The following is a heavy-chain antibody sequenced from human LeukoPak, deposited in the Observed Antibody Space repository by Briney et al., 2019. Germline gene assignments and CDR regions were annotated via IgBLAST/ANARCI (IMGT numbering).Heavy chain of an antibody. CDR1: GGSISSYY. J-gene: IGHJ6*03. D-gene: IGHD3-10*01. CDR3: ARGGRVNYYYYMDV. CDR2: INHSGST. V-gene: IGHV4-34*01. Sequence: PSETLSLTCTVSGGSISSYYWSWIRQPPGEGLEWIGEINHSGSTNYNPSLKSRVTISVDTSKNQFSLKLSSVTAADTAVYYCARGGRVNYYYYMDVWGKGTTVTVSS.